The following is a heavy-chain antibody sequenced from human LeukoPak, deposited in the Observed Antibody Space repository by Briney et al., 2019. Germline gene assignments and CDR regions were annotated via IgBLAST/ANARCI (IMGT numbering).Heavy chain of an antibody. V-gene: IGHV4-30-4*08. CDR1: GVSINNPNYC. CDR3: ARVHRGYSYGPGPFDY. Sequence: SQTLSLTCTVSGVSINNPNYCWSWVRQPPGKGLEWVGYGYCNGRSYYNPSLRSRLTMTVDTSSNQFSLELSSVTAADTAVYYCARVHRGYSYGPGPFDYWGQGTLVTVSS. D-gene: IGHD5-18*01. CDR2: GYCNGRS. J-gene: IGHJ4*02.